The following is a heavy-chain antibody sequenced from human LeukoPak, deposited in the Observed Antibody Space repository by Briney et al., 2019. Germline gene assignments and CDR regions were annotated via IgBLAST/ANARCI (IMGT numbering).Heavy chain of an antibody. CDR2: IYTSGST. V-gene: IGHV4-4*09. Sequence: SETLSLTCTVSGGSISSYYWSWIRQPPGEGLEWIGYIYTSGSTNYNPSLKSRVTISVDTSKNQFSLKLSSVTAADTAVYYCARRPREVYYFDYWGQGTLVTVSS. CDR1: GGSISSYY. J-gene: IGHJ4*02. CDR3: ARRPREVYYFDY.